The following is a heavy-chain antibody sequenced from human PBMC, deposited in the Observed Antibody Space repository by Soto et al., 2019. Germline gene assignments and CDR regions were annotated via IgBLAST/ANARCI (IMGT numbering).Heavy chain of an antibody. Sequence: GESLKISCKGSGYSFTSYWIGWVRQMPGKGLEWMGIIYPGDSDTKYNPSFQGQVTISADKSITTTYLQWSSLKASDTAIYYCAASIFYYGMDVWGQGTTVTVSS. J-gene: IGHJ6*02. CDR1: GYSFTSYW. CDR3: AASIFYYGMDV. V-gene: IGHV5-51*01. CDR2: IYPGDSDT.